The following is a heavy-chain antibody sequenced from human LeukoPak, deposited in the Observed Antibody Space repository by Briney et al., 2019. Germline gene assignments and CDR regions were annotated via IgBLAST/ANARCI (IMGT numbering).Heavy chain of an antibody. D-gene: IGHD1-26*01. V-gene: IGHV4-59*08. Sequence: PSETLSLTCTVPGGSIINYYWSWIRQPPGKGLEWVGYIYFSGNTRYNPSLQSRVIMSVDTSKNQVSLNLSSVAAADTAVYYCVRGGAATWYFDLWGRGTLVTVSS. CDR3: VRGGAATWYFDL. J-gene: IGHJ2*01. CDR2: IYFSGNT. CDR1: GGSIINYY.